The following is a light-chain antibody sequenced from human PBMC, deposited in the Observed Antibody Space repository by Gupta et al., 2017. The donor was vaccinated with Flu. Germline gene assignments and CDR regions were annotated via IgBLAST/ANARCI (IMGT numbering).Light chain of an antibody. CDR3: QKYDDAPRT. J-gene: IGKJ3*01. CDR1: QGINSY. V-gene: IGKV1-27*01. Sequence: GDRVTITCRASQGINSYLAWYQQKPGKVPELLIYRASTLQSGVPSRFSGSGSGTDFTLTISSLQPEDVATYYCQKYDDAPRTFGPGTKVEIK. CDR2: RAS.